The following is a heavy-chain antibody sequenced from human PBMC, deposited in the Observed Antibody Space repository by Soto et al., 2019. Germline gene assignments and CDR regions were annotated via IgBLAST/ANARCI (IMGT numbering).Heavy chain of an antibody. CDR2: IYHTGST. Sequence: SETLSLTCGVSGYSISSGYYWGWIRQPPGKGLEWIGSIYHTGSTYYNPSLKSRVTISVDTSKNHSSLKLSSVTAADTAVYYCARGTDYWGQGTVVTVSS. CDR3: ARGTDY. V-gene: IGHV4-38-2*01. CDR1: GYSISSGYY. J-gene: IGHJ4*02.